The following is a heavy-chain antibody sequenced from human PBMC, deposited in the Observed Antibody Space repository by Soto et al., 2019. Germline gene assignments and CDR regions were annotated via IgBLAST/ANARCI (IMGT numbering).Heavy chain of an antibody. CDR3: AQVSERFDY. CDR2: IHPSGGST. Sequence: ASVKVSCKASGYTFTSHYIHWVRQAPGQGLEGMGVIHPSGGSTSYAQKFQGRVTMTRDTSTSTVYMELSSLTSEDTAVYYCAQVSERFDYWGPGSLVTVSS. D-gene: IGHD1-1*01. V-gene: IGHV1-46*01. CDR1: GYTFTSHY. J-gene: IGHJ4*02.